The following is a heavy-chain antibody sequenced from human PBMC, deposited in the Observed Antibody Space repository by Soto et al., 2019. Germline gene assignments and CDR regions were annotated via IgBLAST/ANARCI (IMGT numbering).Heavy chain of an antibody. CDR2: ISGSGGST. CDR1: GFTFRSYA. Sequence: GGSLRLSCAASGFTFRSYAMSWVRQAPGKGLEWVSAISGSGGSTYYADSAKGRFTISRDNSKNTLYLQMNSLRAEDTAVYYCAKGRPAGYSYGYSYYYYGMDVWGQGTTVTVSS. CDR3: AKGRPAGYSYGYSYYYYGMDV. D-gene: IGHD5-18*01. V-gene: IGHV3-23*01. J-gene: IGHJ6*02.